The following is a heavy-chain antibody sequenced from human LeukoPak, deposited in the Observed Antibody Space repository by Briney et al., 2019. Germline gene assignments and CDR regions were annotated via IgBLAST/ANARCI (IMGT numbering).Heavy chain of an antibody. D-gene: IGHD2-15*01. CDR2: ISYDGSNK. J-gene: IGHJ5*02. Sequence: GGSLRLSCAASGFTFSSYAMHWVRQAPGKGLEWVAVISYDGSNKYYADSVKGRFTISRDNSKNTLYLQMNSLRAEDTAVYYCAKPPGYCSGGSCARAWGQGTLVTVSS. CDR3: AKPPGYCSGGSCARA. V-gene: IGHV3-30*01. CDR1: GFTFSSYA.